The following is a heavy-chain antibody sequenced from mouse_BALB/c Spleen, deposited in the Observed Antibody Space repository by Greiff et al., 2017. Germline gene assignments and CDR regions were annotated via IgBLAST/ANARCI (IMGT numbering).Heavy chain of an antibody. D-gene: IGHD2-10*01. Sequence: EVQLQQSGTVLARPGASVKMSCKASGYSFTSYWMHWVKQRPGQGLEWIGAIYPGNSDTSYNQKFKGKAKLTAVTSASTAYMELSSLTNEDSAVYYCTRSPYYGNYGDAMDYWGQGTSVTVSS. CDR2: IYPGNSDT. CDR3: TRSPYYGNYGDAMDY. CDR1: GYSFTSYW. V-gene: IGHV1-5*01. J-gene: IGHJ4*01.